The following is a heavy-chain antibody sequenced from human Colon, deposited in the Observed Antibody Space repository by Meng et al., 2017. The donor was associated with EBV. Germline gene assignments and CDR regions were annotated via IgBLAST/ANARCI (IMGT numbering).Heavy chain of an antibody. CDR2: INHSGST. D-gene: IGHD1-26*01. CDR1: GGSFSGYY. CDR3: ARGPGGSYYLYYFDY. Sequence: QGQLKQWGAGLLKPSETLSLTCAVYGGSFSGYYWSWIRQPPEKGLEWIGEINHSGSTNYNPSLKSRVTISVDTSKKQFSLKLSSVTAADTAVYYCARGPGGSYYLYYFDYWGQGTLVTVSS. V-gene: IGHV4-34*01. J-gene: IGHJ4*02.